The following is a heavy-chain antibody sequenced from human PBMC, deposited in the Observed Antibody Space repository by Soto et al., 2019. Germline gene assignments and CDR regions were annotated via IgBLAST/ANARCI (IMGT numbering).Heavy chain of an antibody. CDR3: ARARSVYCISTSCQDIALDY. CDR2: TWYDGSNK. Sequence: GGSLSLSCAASGFTFSSYGMHWVRQAPGKGLEWVAATWYDGSNKYYVDSVKGRFTISRDNSKNTLYLQMNSLRAEDTAVYYCARARSVYCISTSCQDIALDYWGQGTLGTVS. D-gene: IGHD2-2*01. J-gene: IGHJ4*02. CDR1: GFTFSSYG. V-gene: IGHV3-33*01.